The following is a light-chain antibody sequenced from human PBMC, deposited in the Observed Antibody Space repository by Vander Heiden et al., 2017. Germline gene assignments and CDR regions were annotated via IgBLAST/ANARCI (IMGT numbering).Light chain of an antibody. CDR3: QSADSGATDVV. Sequence: SYQLTQPPSVSVSPGKTARITCSADVLSKQYSHWYQQKSGQAPLLLIFKDTERPSGIPERFSGSTSWTTVTLTITGVQSEDEADYYCQSADSGATDVVFGGGTKLTVL. J-gene: IGLJ2*01. CDR1: VLSKQY. V-gene: IGLV3-25*03. CDR2: KDT.